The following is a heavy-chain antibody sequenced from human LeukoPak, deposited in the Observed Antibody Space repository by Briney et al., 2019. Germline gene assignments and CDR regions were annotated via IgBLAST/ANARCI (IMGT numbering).Heavy chain of an antibody. CDR1: RFTFSSYW. CDR3: ARKDGDYGYYYYYGMDV. J-gene: IGHJ6*04. V-gene: IGHV3-7*03. CDR2: IKQDGSEK. D-gene: IGHD4-17*01. Sequence: GGSLRLSCTASRFTFSSYWMSWVRQAPGKGLEWVANIKQDGSEKYYVDSVKGRFTISRDNAKNSLYLQMNGLRAEDTAVYYCARKDGDYGYYYYYGMDVWGKGTTVTVSS.